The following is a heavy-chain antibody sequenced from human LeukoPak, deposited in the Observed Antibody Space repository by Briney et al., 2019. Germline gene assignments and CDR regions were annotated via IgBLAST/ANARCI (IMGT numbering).Heavy chain of an antibody. V-gene: IGHV1-2*02. CDR2: INPNSGGT. CDR1: GYTFTGYY. Sequence: PWASVKVSCKASGYTFTGYYMHWVRQAPGQGLEWMGWINPNSGGTNYAQKFQGRVTMTEDTSTDTAYMELSSLRSEDTAVYYCATRRDFDYWGQGTLVTVSS. J-gene: IGHJ4*02. CDR3: ATRRDFDY.